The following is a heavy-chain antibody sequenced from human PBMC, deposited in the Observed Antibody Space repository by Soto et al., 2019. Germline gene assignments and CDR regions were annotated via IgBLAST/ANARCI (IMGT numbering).Heavy chain of an antibody. CDR1: GFTFSSYS. CDR3: ARDPNSYGYTFDY. J-gene: IGHJ4*02. V-gene: IGHV3-21*01. D-gene: IGHD5-18*01. CDR2: ISSSSSYI. Sequence: PGGSLRLSCAASGFTFSSYSMNWVRQAPGKGLEWVSSISSSSSYIYYADSVKGRFTISRDNAKNSLYLQMNSLRAEDTAVYYCARDPNSYGYTFDYWGQGTLVTSPQ.